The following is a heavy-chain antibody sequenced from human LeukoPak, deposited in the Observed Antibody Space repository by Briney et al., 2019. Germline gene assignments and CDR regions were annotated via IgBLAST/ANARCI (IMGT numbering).Heavy chain of an antibody. V-gene: IGHV3-23*01. CDR1: GFTFSSYA. J-gene: IGHJ4*02. CDR3: AKNGLWPRPFDY. Sequence: GGSLRLSCTTSGFTFSSYAMSWVRQAPGKGLEWVSFVSGGGSTTYYADSVKGRFTISRDNSENTMYLQMNSLRAVDTAVYYCAKNGLWPRPFDYWGQGTLVTVSS. D-gene: IGHD4/OR15-4a*01. CDR2: VSGGGSTT.